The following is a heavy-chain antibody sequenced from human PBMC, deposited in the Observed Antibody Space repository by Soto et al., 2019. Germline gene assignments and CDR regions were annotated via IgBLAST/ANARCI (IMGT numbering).Heavy chain of an antibody. CDR3: AKSIVVVPAAMWHDAFDI. CDR1: GFTFSSYG. D-gene: IGHD2-2*01. V-gene: IGHV3-33*06. J-gene: IGHJ3*02. Sequence: HPGGSLRLSCAASGFTFSSYGMHWVRQAPGKGLEWVAVIWYDGSNKYYADSVKGRFTISRDNSKNTLYLQMNSLRAEDTAVYYCAKSIVVVPAAMWHDAFDIWGQGTMVTVSS. CDR2: IWYDGSNK.